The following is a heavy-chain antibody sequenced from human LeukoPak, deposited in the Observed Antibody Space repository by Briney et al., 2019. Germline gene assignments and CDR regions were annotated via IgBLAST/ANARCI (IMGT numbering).Heavy chain of an antibody. D-gene: IGHD5-24*01. CDR1: GGSISSYY. CDR2: IYYSGST. Sequence: SETLSLTCTVSGGSISSYYWSWIRQPPGKGLEWIGYIYYSGSTNYNPSLKSRVTISVDTSKNQFSLKLSSVTAADTAVYYCARHQGVGGDGSEIPYPKHPNYYYYGMDVWGQGTTVTVSS. CDR3: ARHQGVGGDGSEIPYPKHPNYYYYGMDV. V-gene: IGHV4-59*08. J-gene: IGHJ6*02.